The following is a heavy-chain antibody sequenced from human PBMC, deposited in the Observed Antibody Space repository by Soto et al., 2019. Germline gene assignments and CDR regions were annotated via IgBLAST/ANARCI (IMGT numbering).Heavy chain of an antibody. CDR1: GASISGFY. V-gene: IGHV4-4*07. D-gene: IGHD1-1*01. Sequence: QVQLQESGPGLVKPSETLSLTCTVSGASISGFYWSWIWKSAGKGLGWIGRIYATGTTDYNPSLKSRVMMSVHTSKKQFSMKLRSMTAADTAVYYCVRDGTKTLRDWFDPWGQGISVTVSS. CDR3: VRDGTKTLRDWFDP. J-gene: IGHJ5*02. CDR2: IYATGTT.